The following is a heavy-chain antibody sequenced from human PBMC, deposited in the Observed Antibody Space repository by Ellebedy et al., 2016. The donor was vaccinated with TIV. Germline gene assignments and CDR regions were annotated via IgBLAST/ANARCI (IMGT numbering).Heavy chain of an antibody. CDR1: GFTFSTYW. J-gene: IGHJ4*02. Sequence: GESLKISCATSGFTFSTYWMAWVRQAPGKGLEWVANIKQDGSVDSVEGRFIISRDNAKNTLYLQMNSLRVEDTAMYYCARGKSGTYIHHAFDWWGQGTLVTVSS. CDR2: IKQDGS. CDR3: ARGKSGTYIHHAFDW. D-gene: IGHD1-14*01. V-gene: IGHV3-7*03.